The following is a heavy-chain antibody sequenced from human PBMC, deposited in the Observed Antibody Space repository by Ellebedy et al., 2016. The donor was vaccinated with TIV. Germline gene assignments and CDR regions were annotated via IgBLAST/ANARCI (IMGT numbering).Heavy chain of an antibody. CDR2: IYYSGNT. J-gene: IGHJ4*02. Sequence: MPGGSLRLSCTVSGGSISSYYWSWIRQPPGKGLEWIGYIYYSGNTNYNPSLKSRVTISVDTSKNQFSLKLSSVTAADTAVYYCARHYRIFDYWGQGTLVTVSS. V-gene: IGHV4-59*01. CDR3: ARHYRIFDY. CDR1: GGSISSYY. D-gene: IGHD1-26*01.